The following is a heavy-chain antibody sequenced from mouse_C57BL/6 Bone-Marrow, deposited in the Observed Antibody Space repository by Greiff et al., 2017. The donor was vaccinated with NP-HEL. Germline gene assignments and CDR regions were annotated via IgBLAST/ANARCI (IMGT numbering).Heavy chain of an antibody. D-gene: IGHD1-1*01. J-gene: IGHJ3*01. CDR3: ASDYGSSPAWFAY. Sequence: VQLQQSVAELVRPGASVKLSCTASGFDIKNTYMHWVKQRPEQGLEWIGRIDPANGNTKYAPKFQGKATITADTSSNTAYLQLSSLTSEDTAIYYCASDYGSSPAWFAYWGQGTLVTVSA. V-gene: IGHV14-3*01. CDR2: IDPANGNT. CDR1: GFDIKNTY.